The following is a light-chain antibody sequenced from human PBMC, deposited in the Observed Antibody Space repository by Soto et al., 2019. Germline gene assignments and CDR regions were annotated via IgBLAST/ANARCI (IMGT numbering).Light chain of an antibody. J-gene: IGKJ1*01. CDR1: QSITIY. V-gene: IGKV1-39*01. CDR2: TAT. CDR3: QQSYSNSVT. Sequence: DIQMTQSPSSLSASVGDRVTITCRASQSITIYLNWYQHKPGKAPRLLIYTATSLQSGVPSRFSGSGSGTDFTLTISSLQPEDFATYYCQQSYSNSVTFGQGTKVDIK.